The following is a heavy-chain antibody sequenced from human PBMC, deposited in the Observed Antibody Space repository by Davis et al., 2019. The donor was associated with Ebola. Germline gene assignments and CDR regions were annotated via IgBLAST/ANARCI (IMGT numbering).Heavy chain of an antibody. D-gene: IGHD2-8*02. CDR3: ARGGTGTGHYYFDY. Sequence: SETLSLTCAVYGGSFSGYYWSWIRQPPGKGLEWIGEINHSGSTNYNPSLKSRVTISVDRSRNQFSLNLNSVTAADTAVYYCARGGTGTGHYYFDYWGQGTLVTVSS. V-gene: IGHV4-34*01. CDR1: GGSFSGYY. CDR2: INHSGST. J-gene: IGHJ4*02.